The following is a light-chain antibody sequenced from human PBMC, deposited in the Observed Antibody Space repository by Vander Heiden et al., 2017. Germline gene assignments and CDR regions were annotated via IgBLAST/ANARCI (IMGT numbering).Light chain of an antibody. CDR2: AAS. CDR3: QQSDSTPLT. J-gene: IGKJ4*01. V-gene: IGKV1-39*01. Sequence: QMPQSPSSLSASVGDRVTITCRASQSISSYLNWYQQKRGKAPKLLIYAASSLQSGVPSRFSGSGSGTDFTLTISRLQPEDFATYYCQQSDSTPLTFGGGTKVEIK. CDR1: QSISSY.